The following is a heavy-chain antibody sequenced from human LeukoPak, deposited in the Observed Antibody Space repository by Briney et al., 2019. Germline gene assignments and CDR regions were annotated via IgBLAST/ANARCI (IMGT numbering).Heavy chain of an antibody. Sequence: ASVKVSCKASGYTFTSYGISWVRQAPGQGLGWMGWISAYNGNTNYAQKLQGRVTMTTDTSTSTAYMELRSLRSDDTAVYYCAREGDYYDSSGYSTAEYFQHWGQGTLVTVSS. J-gene: IGHJ1*01. CDR2: ISAYNGNT. D-gene: IGHD3-22*01. CDR1: GYTFTSYG. V-gene: IGHV1-18*01. CDR3: AREGDYYDSSGYSTAEYFQH.